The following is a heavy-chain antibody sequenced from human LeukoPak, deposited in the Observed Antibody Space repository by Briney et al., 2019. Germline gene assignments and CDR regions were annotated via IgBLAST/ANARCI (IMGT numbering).Heavy chain of an antibody. CDR2: IKPDGTTK. Sequence: GGSLRLSCAASGFTFSRYAMSWVRQAPGKGLEWVANIKPDGTTKFYVDSVKGRFTISRDNALNSLYLRMNSLRAEDTAIYYCARSIPYGTTWYGRSDYWGQGTLVTVSS. CDR1: GFTFSRYA. D-gene: IGHD6-13*01. V-gene: IGHV3-7*03. J-gene: IGHJ4*02. CDR3: ARSIPYGTTWYGRSDY.